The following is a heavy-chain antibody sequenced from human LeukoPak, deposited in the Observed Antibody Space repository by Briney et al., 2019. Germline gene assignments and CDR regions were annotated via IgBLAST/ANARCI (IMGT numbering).Heavy chain of an antibody. V-gene: IGHV4-34*01. Sequence: SETLSLTCAVYGGSFSGYYWSWIRQPPGKGLEWIGEINHSGSTYYNPSLKSRVTISVDTSKNQFSLKLSSVTAADTAVYYCASHYGDYYYYYGMDVWGQGTTVTVSS. J-gene: IGHJ6*02. CDR1: GGSFSGYY. D-gene: IGHD4-17*01. CDR3: ASHYGDYYYYYGMDV. CDR2: INHSGST.